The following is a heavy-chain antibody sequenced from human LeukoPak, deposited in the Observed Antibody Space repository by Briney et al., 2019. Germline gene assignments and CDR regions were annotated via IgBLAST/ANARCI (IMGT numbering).Heavy chain of an antibody. CDR3: ASSPPFASPASDY. CDR1: GGSISSGGYS. CDR2: IYHSGST. D-gene: IGHD3-10*01. V-gene: IGHV4-30-2*01. J-gene: IGHJ4*02. Sequence: SQTLSLTCAVSGGSISSGGYSWSWIRQPPGKGLEWIGYIYHSGSTYYNPSLKSRVTISVDTSKNQFSLKLSSVTAADTAVYYCASSPPFASPASDYWGRGTLVTVSS.